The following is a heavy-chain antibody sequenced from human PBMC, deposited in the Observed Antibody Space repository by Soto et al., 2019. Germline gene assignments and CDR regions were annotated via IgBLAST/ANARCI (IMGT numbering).Heavy chain of an antibody. CDR3: ARRPIAAAAYYYYYGMDV. CDR2: IYYSGST. CDR1: GGSISSSSYY. V-gene: IGHV4-39*01. Sequence: SETLSLTCTVSGGSISSSSYYWGWIRQPPGKGLEWIGSIYYSGSTYYNPSLKSRVTISVDTSKNQFSLKLSSVTAADTAVYYCARRPIAAAAYYYYYGMDVWGQGTTVTVSS. J-gene: IGHJ6*02. D-gene: IGHD6-13*01.